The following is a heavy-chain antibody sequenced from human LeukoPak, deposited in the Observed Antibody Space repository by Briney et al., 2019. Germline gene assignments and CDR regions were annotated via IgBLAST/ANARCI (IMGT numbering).Heavy chain of an antibody. CDR1: GLTFTRYS. CDR3: ARVPSGSYYMYFQH. J-gene: IGHJ1*01. CDR2: ISSSSSTI. Sequence: GGSLRLPCAASGLTFTRYSMTWVRQAPGKGLEWVSYISSSSSTIHYADSVKGRFTISRDNAKNSLYLQMNSLRAEDTAVYYCARVPSGSYYMYFQHWGQGTLVTVSS. V-gene: IGHV3-48*04. D-gene: IGHD1-26*01.